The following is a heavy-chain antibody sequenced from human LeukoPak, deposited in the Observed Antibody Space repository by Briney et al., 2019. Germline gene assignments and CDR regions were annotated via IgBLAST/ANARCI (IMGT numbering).Heavy chain of an antibody. CDR3: ARGPYYYDSSGYYLYYFGY. CDR1: GGTFSSYA. Sequence: SVKVSCKASGGTFSSYAISWVRQAPGQGLEWMGGIIPIFGTANYAQKFQGRVTITADESTSTAYMELSSLRSEDTAVYYCARGPYYYDSSGYYLYYFGYWGQGTLVTVSS. J-gene: IGHJ4*02. D-gene: IGHD3-22*01. V-gene: IGHV1-69*13. CDR2: IIPIFGTA.